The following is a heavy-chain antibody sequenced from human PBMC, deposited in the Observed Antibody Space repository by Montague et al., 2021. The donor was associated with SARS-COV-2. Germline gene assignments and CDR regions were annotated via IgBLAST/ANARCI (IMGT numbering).Heavy chain of an antibody. V-gene: IGHV4-59*13. CDR2: IINSGIT. CDR3: ARTEYNCNDWFDP. Sequence: SETLSLTCSVSGGSISSYYWSWIRHPQGKGRGRMGIIINSGITNSNPSLSVRVTISVDMSKNKFPLQLNSVTAADSAVYYCARTEYNCNDWFDPWGQGTLVTVSS. D-gene: IGHD1-20*01. CDR1: GGSISSYY. J-gene: IGHJ5*02.